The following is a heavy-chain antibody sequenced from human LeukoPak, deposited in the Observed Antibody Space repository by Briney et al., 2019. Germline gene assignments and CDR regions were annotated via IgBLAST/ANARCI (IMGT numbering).Heavy chain of an antibody. CDR2: FDPEDGKT. CDR1: GDTLTELS. CDR3: AADVTTSYSSTWYARN. Sequence: ASVKVSCKVSGDTLTELSMHWVRRAPGKGLEWMGGFDPEDGKTMYAQKFQGRVTMTEDTSTDTAYMDLSGLRPEDTAVYYCAADVTTSYSSTWYARNWGQGTLVTVSS. V-gene: IGHV1-24*01. D-gene: IGHD6-13*01. J-gene: IGHJ4*02.